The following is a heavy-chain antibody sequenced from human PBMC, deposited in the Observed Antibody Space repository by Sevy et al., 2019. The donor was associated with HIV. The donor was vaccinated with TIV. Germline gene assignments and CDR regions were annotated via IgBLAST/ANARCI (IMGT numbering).Heavy chain of an antibody. V-gene: IGHV4-31*03. Sequence: SETLSLTCTVSGGSISSGGYYWSWIRQHPGKGLEWIGYIYYSGSTYYNPSLKSRVTISVDTSKNQFSLKLSSMTAADTAVYYCARGDALKGYSGYNFDSWGQGTLVTVSS. D-gene: IGHD5-12*01. J-gene: IGHJ4*02. CDR3: ARGDALKGYSGYNFDS. CDR2: IYYSGST. CDR1: GGSISSGGYY.